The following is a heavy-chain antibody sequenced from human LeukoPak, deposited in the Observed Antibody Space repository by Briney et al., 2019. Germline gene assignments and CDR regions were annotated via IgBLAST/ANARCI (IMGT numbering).Heavy chain of an antibody. J-gene: IGHJ5*02. CDR1: GYTFTGYY. Sequence: APVKVSCKASGYTFTGYYMHWVRQAPGQGLEWMGWINPNSGGTNYAQKFQGRVTMTRDTSISTAYMELSRLRSDDTAAYYCARDWGGRDCCSTSCYAWGQGTLVTVSS. D-gene: IGHD2-2*01. CDR2: INPNSGGT. V-gene: IGHV1-2*02. CDR3: ARDWGGRDCCSTSCYA.